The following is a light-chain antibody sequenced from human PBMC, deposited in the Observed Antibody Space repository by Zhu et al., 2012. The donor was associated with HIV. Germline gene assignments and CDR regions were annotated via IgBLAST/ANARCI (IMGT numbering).Light chain of an antibody. CDR1: QTVNSK. CDR2: GAS. V-gene: IGKV3-15*01. Sequence: EIVMTQSPVILSVSPGERATLSCRASQTVNSKLAWYQQKPGQPPRLLLYGASTRATGIPARFSGSGSGAEFTLTISSLQSEDFALYYCQQYGSSPRTFGQGTKVEIK. J-gene: IGKJ1*01. CDR3: QQYGSSPRT.